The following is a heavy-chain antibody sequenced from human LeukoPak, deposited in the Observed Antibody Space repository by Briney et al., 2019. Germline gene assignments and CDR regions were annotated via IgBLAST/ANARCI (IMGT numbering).Heavy chain of an antibody. D-gene: IGHD1-20*01. J-gene: IGHJ4*02. CDR1: GGSISGYY. Sequence: SETLSLTCSVSGGSISGYYWSWIRQPPGKELEWIGYVYYSENTKYNPSLESRVTISLDTSKDQFSLRLNSVTTADTAVYFCTRRVAITGTPKAYFDYWGQGILVTVSS. CDR2: VYYSENT. V-gene: IGHV4-59*08. CDR3: TRRVAITGTPKAYFDY.